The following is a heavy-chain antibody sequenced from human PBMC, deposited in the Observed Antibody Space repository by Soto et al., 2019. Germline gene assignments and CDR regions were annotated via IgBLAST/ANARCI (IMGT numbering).Heavy chain of an antibody. Sequence: QVQLVESGGGVVQPGRSLRLSCAASGFTFSSYAMHWVRQAPGKGLEWVAVISSDGSNKYYADSVKGRFTISRDNSKNTLYLQMNSLRAEDTAVYYCARDLLNDGPNVDYWGQGTLVTVSS. J-gene: IGHJ4*02. D-gene: IGHD1-1*01. CDR1: GFTFSSYA. V-gene: IGHV3-30-3*01. CDR3: ARDLLNDGPNVDY. CDR2: ISSDGSNK.